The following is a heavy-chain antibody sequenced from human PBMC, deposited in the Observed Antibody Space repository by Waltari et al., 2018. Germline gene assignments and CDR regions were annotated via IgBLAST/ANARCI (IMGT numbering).Heavy chain of an antibody. D-gene: IGHD6-19*01. V-gene: IGHV4-59*08. CDR2: IRHTGDT. CDR1: GVSVSGYF. CDR3: ALWESGWRAFRF. J-gene: IGHJ4*03. Sequence: QVQLQESGPGLVKSSETLSLTCTVSGVSVSGYFWNWIRQAPGKGPEWIGYIRHTGDTKQNPSRKSRATMSVDTSRNDFSLRLSSVTAADTAVYYCALWESGWRAFRFWGQGTLGTVSS.